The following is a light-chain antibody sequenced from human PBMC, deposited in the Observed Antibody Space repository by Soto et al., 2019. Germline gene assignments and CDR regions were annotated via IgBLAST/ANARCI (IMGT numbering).Light chain of an antibody. CDR3: QQYGSSPPIP. Sequence: EIVLTHSPGTLSLSPGERATLSCRASQSVSSSYLAWYQQKPGQAPRLLIYGASSRATGIPDRFSGSGSGTDFTLTISRLEPEDFAVYYCQQYGSSPPIPFGQGTRLENK. J-gene: IGKJ5*01. CDR2: GAS. V-gene: IGKV3-20*01. CDR1: QSVSSSY.